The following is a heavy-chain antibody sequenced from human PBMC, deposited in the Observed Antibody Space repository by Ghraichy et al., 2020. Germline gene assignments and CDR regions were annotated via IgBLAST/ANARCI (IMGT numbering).Heavy chain of an antibody. CDR1: GFTFSSYW. D-gene: IGHD1-7*01. CDR3: GRYNWNYGGFDP. J-gene: IGHJ5*02. V-gene: IGHV3-7*01. CDR2: IKQDGSEK. Sequence: GESLNISCAASGFTFSSYWMSWVRQAPGKGLEWVANIKQDGSEKYYVDSVKGRFTISRDNAKNSLYLQMNSLRAEDTAVYYCGRYNWNYGGFDPWGQGTLVTVSS.